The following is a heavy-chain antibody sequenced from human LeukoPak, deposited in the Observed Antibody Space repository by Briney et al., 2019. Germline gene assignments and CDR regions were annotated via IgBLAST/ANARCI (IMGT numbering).Heavy chain of an antibody. CDR3: AADFWSAYTPGQYSVMDV. D-gene: IGHD3-3*01. Sequence: ASVKVSCKASGYTFTSYGISWVRQAPGQGLEWMGWISAYNGNTNYAQKLQGRVTMTTDTSTSTAYMELRSLRSDDTAVYYCAADFWSAYTPGQYSVMDVWGQGTTVTVSS. CDR1: GYTFTSYG. J-gene: IGHJ6*02. CDR2: ISAYNGNT. V-gene: IGHV1-18*01.